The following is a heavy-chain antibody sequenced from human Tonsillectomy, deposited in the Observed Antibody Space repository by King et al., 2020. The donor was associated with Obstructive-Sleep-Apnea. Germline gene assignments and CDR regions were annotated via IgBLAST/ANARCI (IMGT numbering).Heavy chain of an antibody. CDR3: ARDNWNFCDY. V-gene: IGHV6-1*01. Sequence: VQLQQSGPGLVKPSQTLSLNCAISGDSVSSNSAAWNWIRQSPSRGLEWLGRTYYRSKWYNDYAVSIKSRITINPDTSKNHFSLQLKSVTADDTAVYFCARDNWNFCDYWGQGTLVTVSA. D-gene: IGHD1-20*01. J-gene: IGHJ4*01. CDR2: TYYRSKWYN. CDR1: GDSVSSNSAA.